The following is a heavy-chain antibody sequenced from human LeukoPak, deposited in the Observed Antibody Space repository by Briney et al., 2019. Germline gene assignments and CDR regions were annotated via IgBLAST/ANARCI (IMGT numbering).Heavy chain of an antibody. J-gene: IGHJ3*02. Sequence: SETLSLTCAVYGGSFSGYYWSWIRQPPGKGLEWIGYIYYNGRTTYHPSLTSRVTISVDTSNNQFSLNLSSVTAADTAVYYCARHGGTPAINDAFDIWGQGTMVTVSS. V-gene: IGHV4-59*08. CDR1: GGSFSGYY. CDR3: ARHGGTPAINDAFDI. CDR2: IYYNGRT. D-gene: IGHD1/OR15-1a*01.